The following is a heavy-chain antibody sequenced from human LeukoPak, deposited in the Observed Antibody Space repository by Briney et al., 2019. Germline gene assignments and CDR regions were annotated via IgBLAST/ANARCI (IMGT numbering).Heavy chain of an antibody. Sequence: PSETLSLTCTVSGGSVSSGSYYWSWIRQPPGKGLEWIGYIYYSGSTNYNPSLKSRVTISVDTSKNQFSLKLSSVTAADTAVYYCARVNADRYCSGGSCYIDYWGQGTLFTVSS. CDR2: IYYSGST. V-gene: IGHV4-61*01. D-gene: IGHD2-15*01. CDR3: ARVNADRYCSGGSCYIDY. CDR1: GGSVSSGSYY. J-gene: IGHJ4*02.